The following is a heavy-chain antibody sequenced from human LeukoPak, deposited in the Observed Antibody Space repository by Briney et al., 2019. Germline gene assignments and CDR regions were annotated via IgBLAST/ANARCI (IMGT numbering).Heavy chain of an antibody. J-gene: IGHJ4*02. D-gene: IGHD3-10*01. CDR3: ARWGGGFDY. Sequence: GGSLRLSCAVSGFTFGSYSMNWVRQAPGKGLEWVANINQDGSVKYSVDSVRGRFTISRDNAKNSLYLQMNSLRVEDTAVYYCARWGGGFDYWGQGTLVTVSS. CDR1: GFTFGSYS. CDR2: INQDGSVK. V-gene: IGHV3-7*04.